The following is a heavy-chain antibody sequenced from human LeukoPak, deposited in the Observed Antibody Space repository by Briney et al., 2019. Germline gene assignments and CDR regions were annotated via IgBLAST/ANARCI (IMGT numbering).Heavy chain of an antibody. J-gene: IGHJ4*02. Sequence: PGGSLRLSCAASGFTFSSYSMNWVRQAPGKGLEWVSYISSSSSTIYYADSVKGRFTISRDNAKNSLYLQMNSLRAEDTAVYYCAKDCRDDKTHQGCTFDYWGQGTLVTVSS. V-gene: IGHV3-48*01. CDR1: GFTFSSYS. CDR3: AKDCRDDKTHQGCTFDY. CDR2: ISSSSSTI. D-gene: IGHD5-24*01.